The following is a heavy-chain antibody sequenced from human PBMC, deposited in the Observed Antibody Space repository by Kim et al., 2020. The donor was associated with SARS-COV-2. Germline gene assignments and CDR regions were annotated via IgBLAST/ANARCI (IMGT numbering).Heavy chain of an antibody. CDR2: IDPSDSYT. V-gene: IGHV5-10-1*01. CDR1: GYSFTSYW. CDR3: ALGRSGELSSLDDAFDI. D-gene: IGHD3-10*01. Sequence: GESLKISCKGSGYSFTSYWISWVRQMPGKGLEWMGRIDPSDSYTNYSPSFQGHVTISADKSISTAYLQWRSLKASDTAVYYFALGRSGELSSLDDAFDIW. J-gene: IGHJ3*02.